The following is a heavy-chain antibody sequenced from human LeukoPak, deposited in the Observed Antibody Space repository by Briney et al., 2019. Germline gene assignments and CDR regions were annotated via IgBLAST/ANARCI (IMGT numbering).Heavy chain of an antibody. J-gene: IGHJ4*02. V-gene: IGHV3-7*01. D-gene: IGHD3-22*01. CDR3: ARSQYYYDSSGYYHFDY. Sequence: PGGSLRLSCAASGFTFSNYSMSWVRQAPGKGLEWVANIKQDGSEKYYVDSVKGRFTISRDNAKNSLYLQMNSLGAEDTAVYYCARSQYYYDSSGYYHFDYWGQGTLVTVSS. CDR1: GFTFSNYS. CDR2: IKQDGSEK.